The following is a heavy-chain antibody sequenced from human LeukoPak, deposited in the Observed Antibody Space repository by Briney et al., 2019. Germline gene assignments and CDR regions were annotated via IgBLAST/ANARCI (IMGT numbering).Heavy chain of an antibody. V-gene: IGHV3-21*01. CDR2: ISSSSSYI. J-gene: IGHJ4*02. CDR3: ARGRVDFYYDSSGYSLPFDY. CDR1: GFTLSSYS. D-gene: IGHD3-22*01. Sequence: GGSLRLSCAASGFTLSSYSMNWVRQAPGKGLEWVSSISSSSSYIYYADSVKGRFTISRDNAKNSLYLQMNSLRAEDTAVYYCARGRVDFYYDSSGYSLPFDYWGQGTLVTVSS.